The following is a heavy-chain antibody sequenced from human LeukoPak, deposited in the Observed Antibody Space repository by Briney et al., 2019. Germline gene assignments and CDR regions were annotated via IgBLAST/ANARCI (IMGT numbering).Heavy chain of an antibody. CDR1: GDSFSGFYWSDYY. D-gene: IGHD6-13*01. CDR3: ATGASRAQQLAPC. CDR2: MYLSGST. J-gene: IGHJ4*02. Sequence: PSETLSLTCAVHGDSFSGFYWSDYYWSWVRQPPGKGLEWIGSMYLSGSTYYNPSLKSRVTVSIDTSKNQFSLILTSVTAADTAVYYCATGASRAQQLAPCWGQGTLVTVSS. V-gene: IGHV4-39*01.